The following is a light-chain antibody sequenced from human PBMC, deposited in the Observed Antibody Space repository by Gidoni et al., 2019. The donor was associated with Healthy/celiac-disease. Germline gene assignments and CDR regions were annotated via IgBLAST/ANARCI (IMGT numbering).Light chain of an antibody. CDR1: QSVSSH. J-gene: IGKJ3*01. CDR3: QQHNNCPPFT. V-gene: IGKV3-15*01. CDR2: GAS. Sequence: EIVMTQSPATLSVSPGDRATRSCRATQSVSSHFAWYQQKPGQAPRRLIYGASTRATGILARCSGSRAGTELTLTIISLQSEDFAVYYCQQHNNCPPFTFGPGTKVDIK.